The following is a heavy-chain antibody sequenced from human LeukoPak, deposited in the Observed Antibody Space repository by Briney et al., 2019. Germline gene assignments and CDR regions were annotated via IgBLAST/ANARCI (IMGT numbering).Heavy chain of an antibody. CDR3: ARMGGYGRWLRPGAVGY. CDR2: INHSGST. Sequence: KPSENLSLNCAVYGGAFSGFYWSLIPQPPGKGLEWIGEINHSGSTNYNPSLKSRVTISVDTSKNQFSLKLSSVTAADTAVYYCARMGGYGRWLRPGAVGYWGQGTLVTVSS. D-gene: IGHD5-12*01. V-gene: IGHV4-34*01. J-gene: IGHJ4*02. CDR1: GGAFSGFY.